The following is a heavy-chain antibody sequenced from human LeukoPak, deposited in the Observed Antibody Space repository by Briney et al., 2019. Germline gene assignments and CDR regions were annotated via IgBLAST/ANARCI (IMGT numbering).Heavy chain of an antibody. CDR3: ARGGKATVVTL. CDR2: LYSSGSF. CDR1: GGSINSYH. V-gene: IGHV4-4*07. Sequence: TSETLSLTCTVSGGSINSYHWSWIRQPAGEGLEWIGRLYSSGSFNYNPSLKSRVSMSADTSKNQFSLKLTSVTAADTAVYFCARGGKATVVTLWGPGILVTVS. D-gene: IGHD4-23*01. J-gene: IGHJ4*02.